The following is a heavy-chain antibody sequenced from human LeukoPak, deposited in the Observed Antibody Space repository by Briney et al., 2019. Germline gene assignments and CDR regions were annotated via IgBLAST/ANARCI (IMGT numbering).Heavy chain of an antibody. J-gene: IGHJ5*02. V-gene: IGHV4-34*01. CDR2: INHSGST. D-gene: IGHD6-13*01. CDR1: GESFSGYY. Sequence: SETLSLTCGVSGESFSGYYWSWIRQSPGKGLEWIGEINHSGSTNSNPSLESRVTISLDKSKNQFSLNLISVTAADTAVYYCARVHPYGAAAGTMADNWFDPWGQGTLVTVSS. CDR3: ARVHPYGAAAGTMADNWFDP.